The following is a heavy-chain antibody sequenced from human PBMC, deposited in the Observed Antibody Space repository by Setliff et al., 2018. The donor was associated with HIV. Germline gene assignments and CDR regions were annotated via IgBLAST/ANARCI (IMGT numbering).Heavy chain of an antibody. Sequence: ASVKVSCKASGYTFGSYDINWVRQATGQGLEWMGWMNPNSGNTGCAQKFQGRVTMTRDTSISTAYMEQNNLKFEDTAVYYCARARRDSYDRGRRNHYYIDVWGKGTTVTVSS. CDR2: MNPNSGNT. J-gene: IGHJ6*03. D-gene: IGHD3-22*01. CDR1: GYTFGSYD. CDR3: ARARRDSYDRGRRNHYYIDV. V-gene: IGHV1-8*02.